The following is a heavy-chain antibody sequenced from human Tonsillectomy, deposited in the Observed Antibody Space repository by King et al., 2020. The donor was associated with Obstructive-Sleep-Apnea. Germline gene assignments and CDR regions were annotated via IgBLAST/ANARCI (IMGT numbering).Heavy chain of an antibody. J-gene: IGHJ3*02. CDR3: LRRVIVTPVRDDFSM. D-gene: IGHD3-10*01. CDR2: IYPGDSET. V-gene: IGHV5-51*01. Sequence: QLVQSGAAVKQPGDSLKLSCKASGYDFPTYWIGWVRQMPGKGLEWMAMIYPGDSETRYGPSFRGQVTISADTSMATSYLQWSRLKDSDTAIYYCLRRVIVTPVRDDFSMWGQGTLVTVSS. CDR1: GYDFPTYW.